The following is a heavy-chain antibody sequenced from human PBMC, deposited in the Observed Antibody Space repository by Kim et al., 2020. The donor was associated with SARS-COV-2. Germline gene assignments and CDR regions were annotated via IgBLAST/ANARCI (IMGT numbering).Heavy chain of an antibody. CDR2: T. D-gene: IGHD6-19*01. V-gene: IGHV1-3*01. Sequence: TRYSKQFQGRVHLTRDTSATTAYLEVSGLISEDTAVYYCAREAVAGSFDYWGQGSLVTVSS. CDR3: AREAVAGSFDY. J-gene: IGHJ4*02.